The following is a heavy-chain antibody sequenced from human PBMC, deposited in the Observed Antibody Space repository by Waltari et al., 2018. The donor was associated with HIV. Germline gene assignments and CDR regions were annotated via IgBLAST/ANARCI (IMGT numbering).Heavy chain of an antibody. V-gene: IGHV4-31*03. CDR2: IYYSGST. CDR1: GDSIRSGGSY. Sequence: QVQLQESGPGLVKPSQTLSLTCTVSGDSIRSGGSYWRWIRQPPGKGLEWIGYIYYSGSTFYNPSLKSRATISVDTSKNQFSLKLSSVTAADTAVYYCARPLYYDSSGYYSRDPFAFDIWGQGTMVTVSS. J-gene: IGHJ3*02. D-gene: IGHD3-22*01. CDR3: ARPLYYDSSGYYSRDPFAFDI.